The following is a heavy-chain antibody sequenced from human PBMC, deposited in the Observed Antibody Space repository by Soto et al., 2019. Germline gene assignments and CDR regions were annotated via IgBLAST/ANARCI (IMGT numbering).Heavy chain of an antibody. CDR1: GFSFSTCG. CDR2: IFHDGSEK. D-gene: IGHD3-9*01. J-gene: IGHJ4*02. CDR3: ARDPADILTGYPDH. V-gene: IGHV3-33*01. Sequence: PGGSLRLSCEASGFSFSTCGMHWVRQAPGKGLEWVAAIFHDGSEKYYAHSVKGRFAISRDNSKNTLYLQMSSLRAEDTAVYYCARDPADILTGYPDHWRQGTLVTVSS.